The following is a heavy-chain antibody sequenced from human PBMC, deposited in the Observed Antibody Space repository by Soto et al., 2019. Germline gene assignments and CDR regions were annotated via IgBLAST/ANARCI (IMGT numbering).Heavy chain of an antibody. CDR3: ARGVGEPDFDP. J-gene: IGHJ5*02. V-gene: IGHV3-21*01. CDR1: GFTFSSYS. CDR2: ISSSSSYI. Sequence: GWSLRLSCAASGFTFSSYSMNWVRQAPGKGLEWVSSISSSSSYIYYADSVKGRFTISRDNAKNSLYLQMNSLRAEDTAGYYCARGVGEPDFDPWGQGTLVTVSS.